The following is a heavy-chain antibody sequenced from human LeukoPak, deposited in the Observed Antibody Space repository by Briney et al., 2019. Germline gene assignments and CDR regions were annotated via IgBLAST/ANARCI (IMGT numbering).Heavy chain of an antibody. Sequence: GGSLRLSCAASGFTFSDYWMHWVRHAPGKGLVWVSHITSYSTTGYADSVKGRFTISRDNAKNTLYLQMNSPRAEDTAVYFCARDDNEIVENKYSSGFDYWGQGTLVTVSS. J-gene: IGHJ4*02. CDR2: ITSYSTT. D-gene: IGHD6-19*01. CDR1: GFTFSDYW. CDR3: ARDDNEIVENKYSSGFDY. V-gene: IGHV3-74*01.